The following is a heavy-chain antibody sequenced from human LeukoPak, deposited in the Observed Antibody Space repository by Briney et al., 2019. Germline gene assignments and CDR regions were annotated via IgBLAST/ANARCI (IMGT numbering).Heavy chain of an antibody. V-gene: IGHV1-18*01. Sequence: AAVKVSCKASGYTFTSYGMSWVRQAPGQGLEWMGWISAYNGNTNYAQKLQGRVTMTTDTSTSTAYMELRSLRSDDTAVYYCARGEYDYIWGSYRYTGREYYFDYWGQGTLVTVSS. CDR3: ARGEYDYIWGSYRYTGREYYFDY. J-gene: IGHJ4*02. CDR2: ISAYNGNT. CDR1: GYTFTSYG. D-gene: IGHD3-16*02.